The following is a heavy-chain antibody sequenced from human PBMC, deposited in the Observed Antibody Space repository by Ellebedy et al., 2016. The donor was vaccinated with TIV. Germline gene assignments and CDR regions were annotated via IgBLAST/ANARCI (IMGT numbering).Heavy chain of an antibody. J-gene: IGHJ4*02. D-gene: IGHD2-2*01. Sequence: PGGSLRLSCAVSGFIFSNYRMSRVRQAPGKGLEWVANIEQDGSEKYYVDSVKGRFTISRDNAKNSLYLQMNSLRADDTAVYYCARARCSNYDCHIPGFWGQGSLVTVSS. V-gene: IGHV3-7*03. CDR2: IEQDGSEK. CDR1: GFIFSNYR. CDR3: ARARCSNYDCHIPGF.